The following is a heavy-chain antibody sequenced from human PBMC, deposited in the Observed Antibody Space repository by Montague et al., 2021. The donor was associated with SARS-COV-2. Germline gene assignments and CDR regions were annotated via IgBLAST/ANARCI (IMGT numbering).Heavy chain of an antibody. CDR1: GFTFSSYA. J-gene: IGHJ4*02. Sequence: SLRLSCAASGFTFSSYAMHRVRQAPGKGLEWVAVISYDGSNKYYADSVKGRFTISRDNSKNTLYLQMNTLRAEDTAVYYCARPFGGSYYSGFDYWGQGTLVTVSS. CDR3: ARPFGGSYYSGFDY. D-gene: IGHD1-26*01. V-gene: IGHV3-30*04. CDR2: ISYDGSNK.